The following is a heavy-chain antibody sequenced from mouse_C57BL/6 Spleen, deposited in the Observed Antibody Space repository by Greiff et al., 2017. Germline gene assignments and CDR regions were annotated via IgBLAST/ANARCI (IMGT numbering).Heavy chain of an antibody. CDR1: GYTFTSYW. CDR3: ARLVYYGSSASYAMDC. Sequence: VQLQQPGAELVKPGASVTLSCKASGYTFTSYWMHWVQQRPGQGLEWIGMIHPNSGSSNYNEKLKSKATLTVDKSSSTAYMQLRSLTSEDSAVYYCARLVYYGSSASYAMDCRGQGTSGTGSS. CDR2: IHPNSGSS. V-gene: IGHV1-64*01. J-gene: IGHJ4*01. D-gene: IGHD1-1*01.